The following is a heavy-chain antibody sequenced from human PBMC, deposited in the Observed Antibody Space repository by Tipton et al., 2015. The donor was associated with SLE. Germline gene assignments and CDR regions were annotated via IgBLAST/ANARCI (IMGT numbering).Heavy chain of an antibody. J-gene: IGHJ4*02. V-gene: IGHV4-59*11. CDR1: GGSISGHY. CDR2: IFDSGST. Sequence: TLSLTCTVSGGSISGHYWSWIRQPPGKGLEWIGYIFDSGSTNYNPSLQSRVTISVDTSKNQFSLKVTSVTAADTAVYYCARHNRGSRGGRPGRIDSWGQGTQVTVSS. D-gene: IGHD2-15*01. CDR3: ARHNRGSRGGRPGRIDS.